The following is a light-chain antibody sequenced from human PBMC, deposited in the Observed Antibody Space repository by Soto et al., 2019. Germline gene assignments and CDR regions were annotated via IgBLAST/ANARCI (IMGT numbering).Light chain of an antibody. J-gene: IGKJ2*02. Sequence: EIVMTQSPATLSVSPGERATLSCRASQSVSSNLAWYQQKPGQAPRLLIYGESTRATGIPARFSGSGSGTEFTLTISSLQSEDFAVYYCQQYNNWLRGTFGQGTKLEIK. CDR2: GES. V-gene: IGKV3-15*01. CDR1: QSVSSN. CDR3: QQYNNWLRGT.